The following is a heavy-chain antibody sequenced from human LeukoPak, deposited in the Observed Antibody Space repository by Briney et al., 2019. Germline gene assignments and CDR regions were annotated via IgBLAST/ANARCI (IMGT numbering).Heavy chain of an antibody. Sequence: PGRSLRLSCAASGFTFSSYAMHWVRQAPGKGLEWVAVISYDGSNKYYADSVKGRFTISRDNSKNTLYLQMNSLRAEDTAVYYCARDGVVVPAAVKALYYYYYYMDVWGKGTTVTVSS. CDR3: ARDGVVVPAAVKALYYYYYYMDV. CDR1: GFTFSSYA. V-gene: IGHV3-30*01. CDR2: ISYDGSNK. D-gene: IGHD2-2*01. J-gene: IGHJ6*03.